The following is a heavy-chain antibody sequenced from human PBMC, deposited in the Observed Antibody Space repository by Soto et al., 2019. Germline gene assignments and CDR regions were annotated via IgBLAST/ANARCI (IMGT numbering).Heavy chain of an antibody. J-gene: IGHJ5*02. CDR2: IYYSGST. D-gene: IGHD2-15*01. CDR3: AGNAGGYCSGGSCYSRYNWFDP. Sequence: SETLSLTCTVSGGSISSSSYYWGWIRQPPGKGLEWIGSIYYSGSTYYNPSLKSRVTISVDTSKNQFSLKLSSVTAADTAVYYCAGNAGGYCSGGSCYSRYNWFDPWGQGTLVTVSS. V-gene: IGHV4-39*01. CDR1: GGSISSSSYY.